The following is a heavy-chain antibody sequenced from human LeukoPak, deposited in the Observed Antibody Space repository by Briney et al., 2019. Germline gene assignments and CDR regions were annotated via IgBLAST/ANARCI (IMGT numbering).Heavy chain of an antibody. CDR3: ARGGYDILTGYYTDFDY. Sequence: TGGSLRLSCAASGFTFSSYSMNWVRQAPGKGLEWVSSISSSSSYIYYADSVKGRFTISRDNAKNSLYVQMNSLRAEDTALYYCARGGYDILTGYYTDFDYWGQGTLVTVSS. V-gene: IGHV3-21*04. CDR1: GFTFSSYS. D-gene: IGHD3-9*01. CDR2: ISSSSSYI. J-gene: IGHJ4*02.